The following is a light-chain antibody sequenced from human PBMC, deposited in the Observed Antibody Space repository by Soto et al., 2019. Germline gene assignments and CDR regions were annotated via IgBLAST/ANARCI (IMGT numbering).Light chain of an antibody. V-gene: IGKV1-5*03. CDR2: KAS. CDR1: QSISSW. Sequence: DIQMTQSPSTLSASVGDRVTITCRASQSISSWLAWYQQKPGKAPKLLIYKASSLESGVPLRFSGSGSGTEFTLTISSLQPDDLATYYCQHYDSYTFGQGTKVEIK. CDR3: QHYDSYT. J-gene: IGKJ1*01.